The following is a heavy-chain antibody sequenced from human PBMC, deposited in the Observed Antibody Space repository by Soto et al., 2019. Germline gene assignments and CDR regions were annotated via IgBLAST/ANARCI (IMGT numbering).Heavy chain of an antibody. CDR1: GYSISSGYY. CDR3: ASKANDSSGYYVFDY. D-gene: IGHD3-22*01. Sequence: KPSETLSLTCAVSGYSISSGYYWGWIRQPPGKGLEWIGSIYHSGSTYYNPSLKSRVTISVDTSKNQFSLKLSSVTAADTAVYYCASKANDSSGYYVFDYWGQGTLVTVSS. J-gene: IGHJ4*02. V-gene: IGHV4-38-2*01. CDR2: IYHSGST.